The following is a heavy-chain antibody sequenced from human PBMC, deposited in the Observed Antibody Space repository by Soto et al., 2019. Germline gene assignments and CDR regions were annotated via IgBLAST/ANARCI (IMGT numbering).Heavy chain of an antibody. CDR2: INAGNGNT. J-gene: IGHJ6*02. V-gene: IGHV1-3*01. Sequence: ASVKVSCKASGYTFTSYAMHWVRQAPGQRLEWMGWINAGNGNTKYSQKFQGRVTIIRDTSADTAYMELSSLRSEDTAVYYCARSEDTYYDVLTRRDLYYYYFGMDVWGQGTTVTVSS. D-gene: IGHD3-9*01. CDR3: ARSEDTYYDVLTRRDLYYYYFGMDV. CDR1: GYTFTSYA.